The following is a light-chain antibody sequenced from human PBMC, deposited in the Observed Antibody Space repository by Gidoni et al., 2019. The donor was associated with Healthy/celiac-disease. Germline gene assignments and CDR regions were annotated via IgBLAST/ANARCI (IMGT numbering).Light chain of an antibody. V-gene: IGKV1-39*01. J-gene: IGKJ4*01. CDR1: HRISSY. CDR3: QQSYSTPLT. Sequence: DIQMTQSPSSLSASVGDRVTITCRASHRISSYLNWYQQKPGNAPKLLLYAASILQRGVPSRFSGSGSGTDFTLTISSLQPGDFANYYCQQSYSTPLTFXGXTKVEIK. CDR2: AAS.